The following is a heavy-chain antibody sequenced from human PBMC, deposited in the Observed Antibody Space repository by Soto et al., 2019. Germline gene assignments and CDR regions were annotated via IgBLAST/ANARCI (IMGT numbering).Heavy chain of an antibody. D-gene: IGHD6-13*01. CDR3: ARQGAAENYYYYGMDV. CDR1: GYSFTSYW. Sequence: EVQLVQSGAEVKKPGESLKISCKGSGYSFTSYWIGWVRQLPGKGLEWMGIIYPGDSDTRYSPSFQGQVTISADKSISTAYQQWSSLKASDTAMYYCARQGAAENYYYYGMDVWGQGTTVTVSS. CDR2: IYPGDSDT. J-gene: IGHJ6*02. V-gene: IGHV5-51*01.